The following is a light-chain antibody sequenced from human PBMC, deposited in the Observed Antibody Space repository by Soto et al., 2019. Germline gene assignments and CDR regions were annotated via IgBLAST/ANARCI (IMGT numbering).Light chain of an antibody. Sequence: DIQMTQSPSTLSASVGDRVAITCRASDNIVHWVAWYQQKPGKAPKLLIYKPANLADEVPSRFAGSGSGTDFALTFARLQPDDFATYYCRHYYSFSRTFGQGTKVEV. CDR2: KPA. V-gene: IGKV1-5*03. CDR1: DNIVHW. CDR3: RHYYSFSRT. J-gene: IGKJ1*01.